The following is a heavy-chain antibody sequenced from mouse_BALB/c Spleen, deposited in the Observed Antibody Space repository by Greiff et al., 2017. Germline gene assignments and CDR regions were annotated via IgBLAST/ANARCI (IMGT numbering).Heavy chain of an antibody. CDR1: GFSLTSYG. V-gene: IGHV2-2*02. J-gene: IGHJ2*01. D-gene: IGHD2-10*02. CDR3: AREEVQYGNYGGWAYFDY. CDR2: IWSGGST. Sequence: QVQLQQSGPGLVQPSQSLSITCTVSGFSLTSYGVHWVRQSPGKGLEWLGVIWSGGSTDYNAAFISRLSISKDNSKSQVFFKMNSLQANDTAIYYWAREEVQYGNYGGWAYFDYWGQGTTLTVSS.